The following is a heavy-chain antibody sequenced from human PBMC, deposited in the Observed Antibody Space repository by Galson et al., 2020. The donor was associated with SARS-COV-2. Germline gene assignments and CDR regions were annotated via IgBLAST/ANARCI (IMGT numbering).Heavy chain of an antibody. Sequence: SETLSLTCSVSGDSIKNDDFYWSWIRQTPGAGLEWIGDIHSTGNTYYNPSLMSRGTMSVDTYKNQFSLRLTSVTAADTAVYFCARTSSTATREYYFDRCGQGTLVSVSS. D-gene: IGHD2-2*01. CDR3: ARTSSTATREYYFDR. J-gene: IGHJ4*02. CDR2: IHSTGNT. CDR1: GDSIKNDDFY. V-gene: IGHV4-30-4*01.